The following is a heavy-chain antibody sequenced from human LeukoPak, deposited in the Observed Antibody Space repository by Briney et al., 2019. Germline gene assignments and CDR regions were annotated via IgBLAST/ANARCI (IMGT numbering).Heavy chain of an antibody. Sequence: GGSLRLSCAASGFTFSSYAMHWVRQAPGKGLEWVAVISYDGSNKYYADSVKGRFTISRDNSKNTLYLQMNSLRAEDTAVYYCARDGSYGAYDAFDIWGQGTMVTVSS. CDR2: ISYDGSNK. CDR1: GFTFSSYA. D-gene: IGHD5-18*01. CDR3: ARDGSYGAYDAFDI. V-gene: IGHV3-30*07. J-gene: IGHJ3*02.